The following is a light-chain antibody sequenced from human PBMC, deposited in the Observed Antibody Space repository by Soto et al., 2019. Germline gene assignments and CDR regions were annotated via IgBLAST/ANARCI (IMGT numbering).Light chain of an antibody. J-gene: IGLJ1*01. Sequence: QYVLTQPPSASGSPGQSVTISCTGTSSDVGGYGYVSWYQQHPGKAPKLMIYEVTIRPSGVSDRFSGSKSGNTASLTVSGLQAEDEADYYCSSYTGGNPSYVFGNGTKVTVL. CDR3: SSYTGGNPSYV. CDR1: SSDVGGYGY. CDR2: EVT. V-gene: IGLV2-8*01.